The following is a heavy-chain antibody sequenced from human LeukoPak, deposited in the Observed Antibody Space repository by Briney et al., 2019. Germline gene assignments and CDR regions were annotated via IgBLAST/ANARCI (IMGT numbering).Heavy chain of an antibody. CDR2: IWYDGSNK. J-gene: IGHJ4*02. CDR3: ARESMTAFDY. V-gene: IGHV3-33*01. D-gene: IGHD2/OR15-2a*01. Sequence: GRSLRLSCAPSGFTFSSYGMHWVRQAPGKGQEWVAVIWYDGSNKYYADSVKGRFTISRDNSKNTLYLQMNSLRAEDTAVYYCARESMTAFDYWGQGTLVTVSS. CDR1: GFTFSSYG.